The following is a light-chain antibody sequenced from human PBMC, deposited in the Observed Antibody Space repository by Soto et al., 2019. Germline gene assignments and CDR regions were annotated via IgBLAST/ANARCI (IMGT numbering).Light chain of an antibody. CDR3: QQYNGYPPT. V-gene: IGKV1-5*03. CDR2: RAS. Sequence: DIQMTQSPSALSASVGDRVTITCRASQSISSWLAWYQQKPGKAPKLLIYRASNLESGVLSRFSGSGSGTEFSLTISSLQADDFATYYCQQYNGYPPTFGPGTKVDI. CDR1: QSISSW. J-gene: IGKJ3*01.